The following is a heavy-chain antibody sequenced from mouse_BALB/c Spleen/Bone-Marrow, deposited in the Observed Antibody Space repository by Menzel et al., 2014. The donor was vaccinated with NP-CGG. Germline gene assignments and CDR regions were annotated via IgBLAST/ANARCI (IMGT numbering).Heavy chain of an antibody. Sequence: DVMLVESGGGLVQPGGSRKLSCTASGFTFSSSGMHWVRQAPEKGLEWVAYISSDSDTIYYADTVKGRSTISRDNPKNTLFLQMTSLRSEDTAMYYCTRDHDYDWYFDVWGAGTTVTVSS. CDR3: TRDHDYDWYFDV. CDR2: ISSDSDTI. J-gene: IGHJ1*01. D-gene: IGHD2-4*01. V-gene: IGHV5-17*02. CDR1: GFTFSSSG.